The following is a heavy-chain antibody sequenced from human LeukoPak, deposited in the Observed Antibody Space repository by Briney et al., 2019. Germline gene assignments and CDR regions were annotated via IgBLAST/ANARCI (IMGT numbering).Heavy chain of an antibody. CDR1: GYTFTSNY. Sequence: RASVKVSCKASGYTFTSNYMHWVRQAPGQGLEWMGIIHPSGGNTNYAQKFQGRVAMTRDTSTSTVYMELSSLRSEDTAIYYCARDCSSTRCQGPVFDDWGQGTLVTVSS. D-gene: IGHD2-2*01. CDR2: IHPSGGNT. V-gene: IGHV1-46*01. J-gene: IGHJ4*02. CDR3: ARDCSSTRCQGPVFDD.